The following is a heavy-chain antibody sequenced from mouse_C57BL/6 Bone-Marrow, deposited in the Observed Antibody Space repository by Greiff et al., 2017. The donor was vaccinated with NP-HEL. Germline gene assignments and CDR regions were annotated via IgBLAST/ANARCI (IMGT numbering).Heavy chain of an antibody. CDR1: GYTFTSYS. J-gene: IGHJ1*03. Sequence: VQLQQSGAELVRPGSSVKMSCKTSGYTFTSYSINWVKQRPGQGLEWIGYIYSGNGYTEYNEKFKGKATLTSDTSSSTAYMQLSSLPPEDSAIYFCATYDYDSYWYFDVWGTGTTVTVSS. CDR2: IYSGNGYT. CDR3: ATYDYDSYWYFDV. V-gene: IGHV1-58*01. D-gene: IGHD2-4*01.